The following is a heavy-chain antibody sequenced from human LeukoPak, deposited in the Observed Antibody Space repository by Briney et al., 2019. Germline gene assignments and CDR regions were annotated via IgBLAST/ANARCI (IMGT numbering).Heavy chain of an antibody. J-gene: IGHJ4*02. CDR3: ASDYDSSGYYHLD. D-gene: IGHD3-22*01. CDR1: GFTFSDYY. Sequence: PGGSLRLSCAASGFTFSDYYMSWIRQAPGKGLEWVSYISSSGSTIYYADSVKGRFTIPRDNAKNSLYLQMNSLRAEDTAVYYCASDYDSSGYYHLDWGQGTLVTVSS. CDR2: ISSSGSTI. V-gene: IGHV3-11*01.